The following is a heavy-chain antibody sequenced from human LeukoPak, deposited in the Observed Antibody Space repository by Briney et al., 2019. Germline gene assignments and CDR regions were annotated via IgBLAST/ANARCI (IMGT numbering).Heavy chain of an antibody. CDR2: ISGDSGTT. J-gene: IGHJ4*02. D-gene: IGHD5-24*01. V-gene: IGHV3-23*01. CDR1: GFTFSSYA. CDR3: VRKLLQYDRDGPSFDY. Sequence: GGCLRLSCAVSGFTFSSYAMSWVRQAPGKGLEWVSAISGDSGTTYYTDSAKGRFTISRDNSRYTLYHQLNSLRAEDTAVYYCVRKLLQYDRDGPSFDYWGQGTLVTVSS.